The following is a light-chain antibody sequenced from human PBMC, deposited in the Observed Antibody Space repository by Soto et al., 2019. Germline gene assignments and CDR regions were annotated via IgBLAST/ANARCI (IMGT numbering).Light chain of an antibody. CDR3: QQLNSYPWT. Sequence: IQLTQSPSSLSASVGDRVTITCRASQGISSYLAWYQQKPGKAPKLLIYAASTLQSGVPSRFSGSGSGTDFTPTISSLQPEDFATYYCQQLNSYPWTFGQGIKVDIK. CDR1: QGISSY. CDR2: AAS. V-gene: IGKV1-9*01. J-gene: IGKJ1*01.